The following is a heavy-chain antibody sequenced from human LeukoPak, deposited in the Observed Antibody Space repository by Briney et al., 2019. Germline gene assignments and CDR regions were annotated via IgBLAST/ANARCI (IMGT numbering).Heavy chain of an antibody. J-gene: IGHJ3*02. D-gene: IGHD3-22*01. CDR3: AATDYYDSSGYSPDAFDI. V-gene: IGHV4-39*01. CDR1: GGSISSSSYY. CDR2: IYYSGST. Sequence: SETLSLTCTVSGGSISSSSYYWGWIPQPPGKGLEWNGSIYYSGSTYYTPSLKSRVTISVDTSKNQFSLKLSSVTAADTAVYSCAATDYYDSSGYSPDAFDIWGQGTMVTVSS.